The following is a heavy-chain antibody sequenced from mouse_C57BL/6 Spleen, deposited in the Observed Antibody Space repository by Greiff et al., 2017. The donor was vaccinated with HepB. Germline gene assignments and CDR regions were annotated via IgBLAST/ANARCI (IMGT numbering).Heavy chain of an antibody. CDR3: ARRSGTRGYAMDY. Sequence: EVKLVESGGGLVKPGGSLKLSCAASGFTFSDYGMHWVRQAPEKGLEWVAYISSGSSTIYYADTVKGRFTISRDNAKNTLFLQMTSLRSEDTAMYYCARRSGTRGYAMDYWGQGTSVTVSS. J-gene: IGHJ4*01. D-gene: IGHD3-2*02. CDR1: GFTFSDYG. CDR2: ISSGSSTI. V-gene: IGHV5-17*01.